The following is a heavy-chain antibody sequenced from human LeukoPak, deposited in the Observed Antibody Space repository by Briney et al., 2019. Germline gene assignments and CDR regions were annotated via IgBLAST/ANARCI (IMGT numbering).Heavy chain of an antibody. CDR2: FYYTGST. CDR1: GGSINSSNYY. Sequence: SETLSLTRTVSGGSINSSNYYWGWIRQPPGKGLEWIGNFYYTGSTYYNPSLKSRVTMSGDTSKNQFSLKLSSVAAADTAVYYCARGLYDTSGYYIFDYWGQGTLVTVSS. V-gene: IGHV4-39*01. J-gene: IGHJ4*02. D-gene: IGHD3-22*01. CDR3: ARGLYDTSGYYIFDY.